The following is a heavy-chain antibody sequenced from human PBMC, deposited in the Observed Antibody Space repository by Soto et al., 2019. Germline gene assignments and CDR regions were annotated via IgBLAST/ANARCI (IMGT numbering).Heavy chain of an antibody. CDR2: TYYRRNT. CDR1: GGSIDSSDFY. Sequence: PSETLSLTCSVSGGSIDSSDFYWVWIRQPPGVGLEWIGSTYYRRNTYYNSSLRSRVTLSVDTSKNLFSLRLSSVTAADTAVYYCARAPIHTYSNYGVYFDYWGQGTLVTVSS. J-gene: IGHJ4*02. D-gene: IGHD4-4*01. V-gene: IGHV4-39*07. CDR3: ARAPIHTYSNYGVYFDY.